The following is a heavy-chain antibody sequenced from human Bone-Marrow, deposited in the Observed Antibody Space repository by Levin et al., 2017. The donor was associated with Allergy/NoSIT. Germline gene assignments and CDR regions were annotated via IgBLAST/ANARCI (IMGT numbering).Heavy chain of an antibody. V-gene: IGHV1-2*02. CDR3: ARDVRSSGYDLRNY. D-gene: IGHD5-12*01. Sequence: KASGYIFTDYYLHWVRQAPGQGGEGRGGRRGERGEGKEGKKGKVRVTMTRDTSISTAYMEVSSLTSDDTAVYYCARDVRSSGYDLRNYWGQGTLVTVSS. CDR1: GYIFTDYY. J-gene: IGHJ4*02. CDR2: RRGERGEG.